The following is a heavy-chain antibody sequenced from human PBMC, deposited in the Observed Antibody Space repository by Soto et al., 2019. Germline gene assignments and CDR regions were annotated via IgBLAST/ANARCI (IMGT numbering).Heavy chain of an antibody. CDR1: GGSISSGDYY. Sequence: PSETLSLTCTVSGGSISSGDYYWSWIRQPPGKGLEWIGYIYYSGSTYYNPSLKSRVTISVDTSKNQFSLKLSSVTAADTAVYYCARDSYGSGSYEYYYGMDVWGQGTQVTVSS. D-gene: IGHD3-10*01. J-gene: IGHJ6*02. V-gene: IGHV4-30-4*01. CDR3: ARDSYGSGSYEYYYGMDV. CDR2: IYYSGST.